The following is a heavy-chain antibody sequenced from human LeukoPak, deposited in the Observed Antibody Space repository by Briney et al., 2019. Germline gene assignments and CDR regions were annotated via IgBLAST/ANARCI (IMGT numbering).Heavy chain of an antibody. CDR1: GFTVSSNY. J-gene: IGHJ4*02. D-gene: IGHD5-18*01. Sequence: GGSLRRSCAASGFTVSSNYMSWVRQAPGKGLEWVSVIYSGGSTYYADSVKGRFTISRDNSKNTLYLQMNSLRAEDTAVYYCARAAKRGYSYGSLDYWGQGTLVTVSS. CDR3: ARAAKRGYSYGSLDY. V-gene: IGHV3-53*01. CDR2: IYSGGST.